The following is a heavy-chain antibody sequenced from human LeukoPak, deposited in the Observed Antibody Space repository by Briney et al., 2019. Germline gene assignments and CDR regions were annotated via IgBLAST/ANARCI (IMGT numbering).Heavy chain of an antibody. CDR2: ISGSGGST. V-gene: IGHV3-23*01. D-gene: IGHD2-21*02. J-gene: IGHJ3*02. CDR1: GFTFSSYA. CDR3: AKDRMVVTAIHLLPDGHDAFDI. Sequence: GGSLRLSCAAPGFTFSSYAMSWVRQAPGKGLEWVSAISGSGGSTYYADSVKGRFTISRDNSKNTLYLQMNSLRAEDTAVYYCAKDRMVVTAIHLLPDGHDAFDIWGQGTMVTVSS.